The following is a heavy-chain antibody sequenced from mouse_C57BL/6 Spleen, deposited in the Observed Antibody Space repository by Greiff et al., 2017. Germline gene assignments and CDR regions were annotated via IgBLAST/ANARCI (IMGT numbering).Heavy chain of an antibody. CDR3: ARDQSNSYFDY. D-gene: IGHD2-5*01. Sequence: EVQLQESGGGLVKPGGSLKLSCAASGFTFSSYAMSWVRQTPEKRLEWVATISDGGSYTYYPDNVKGRFTISRDNAKNNLYLQMSHLKSEDTAMYYCARDQSNSYFDYWGQGTTLTVSS. CDR1: GFTFSSYA. V-gene: IGHV5-4*01. CDR2: ISDGGSYT. J-gene: IGHJ2*01.